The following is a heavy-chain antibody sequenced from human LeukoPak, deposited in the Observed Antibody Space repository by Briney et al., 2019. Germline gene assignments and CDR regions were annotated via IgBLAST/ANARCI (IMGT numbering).Heavy chain of an antibody. Sequence: SETLSLTCAVYGGSFSGYYWTWIRQPPGRGLEWIGHIYYSGSTYYNPSLKSRVTISVDTSKNQFTLKLSSVTAADTAVYYCARQAWLLDYWGPGTLVTVAS. V-gene: IGHV4-59*08. CDR1: GGSFSGYY. CDR2: IYYSGST. J-gene: IGHJ4*02. CDR3: ARQAWLLDY. D-gene: IGHD5-12*01.